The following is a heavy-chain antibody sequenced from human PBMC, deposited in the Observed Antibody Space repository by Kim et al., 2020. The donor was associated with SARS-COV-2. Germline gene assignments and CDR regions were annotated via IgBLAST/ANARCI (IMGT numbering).Heavy chain of an antibody. V-gene: IGHV1-8*01. CDR2: MNPNSGNT. J-gene: IGHJ6*03. CDR1: GYTFTSYD. CDR3: ARVGKGFWRPVEAEYYDFWSGYIYYYYYYMDV. Sequence: ASVKVSCKASGYTFTSYDINWVRQATGQGLEWMGWMNPNSGNTGYAQKFQGRVTMTRNTSISTAYMELSSLRSEDTAVYYCARVGKGFWRPVEAEYYDFWSGYIYYYYYYMDVWGKGTTVTVS. D-gene: IGHD3-3*01.